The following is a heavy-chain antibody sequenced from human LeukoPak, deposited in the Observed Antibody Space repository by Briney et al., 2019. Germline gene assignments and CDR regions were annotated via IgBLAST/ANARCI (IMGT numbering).Heavy chain of an antibody. CDR1: GHTFTSYD. J-gene: IGHJ6*03. CDR2: MNPNSGNT. Sequence: ASVKVSCKASGHTFTSYDINWVRQATGQGLEWMGWMNPNSGNTGYAQKFQGRVTMTRNTSISTAYMELSSLRSEDTAVYYCARGVVRGNYYYYYMDVWGKGTTVTVSS. CDR3: ARGVVRGNYYYYYMDV. D-gene: IGHD2-15*01. V-gene: IGHV1-8*01.